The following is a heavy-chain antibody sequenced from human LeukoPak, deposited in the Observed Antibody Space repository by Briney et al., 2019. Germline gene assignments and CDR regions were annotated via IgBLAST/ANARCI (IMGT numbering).Heavy chain of an antibody. CDR3: ARMGGWFDP. Sequence: SETLSLTCAVYGASFSGYYWSWIRQPPGKGLEWIGEINHSGSTNYNPSLKSRVTISVDTSKNQFSLKLSSVTAADTAVYYCARMGGWFDPWGQGTLVTVSS. J-gene: IGHJ5*02. CDR2: INHSGST. D-gene: IGHD3-16*01. CDR1: GASFSGYY. V-gene: IGHV4-34*01.